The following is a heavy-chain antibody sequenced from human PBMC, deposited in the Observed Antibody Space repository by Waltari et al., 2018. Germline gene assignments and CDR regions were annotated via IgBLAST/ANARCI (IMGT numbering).Heavy chain of an antibody. CDR3: ARAGRRQLVRFYSFDY. CDR1: GYTFTGYY. D-gene: IGHD6-6*01. V-gene: IGHV1-2*04. J-gene: IGHJ4*02. Sequence: QVQLVQSGAEVKKPGASVKVSCKASGYTFTGYYMHWVRQAPGQGLEWMGWINPNSGGTNSAQKFQGWVTMTRDTSISTAYMELSRLRSDDTAVYYCARAGRRQLVRFYSFDYWGQGTLVTVSS. CDR2: INPNSGGT.